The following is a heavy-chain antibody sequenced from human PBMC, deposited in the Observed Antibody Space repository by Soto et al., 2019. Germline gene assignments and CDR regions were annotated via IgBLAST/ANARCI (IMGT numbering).Heavy chain of an antibody. Sequence: EVQLVESGGGLVKAGGSLRLFCTASGFTFRNYNMNWVRQAPGKGLEWVSSISTGGAYMFYADSVKGRFTISRDNAQNYLFLQIDSRRAEDTAVYYWGRNMPSPGAAYFDPRAKGALVTVSS. J-gene: IGHJ4*02. D-gene: IGHD2-15*01. CDR1: GFTFRNYN. CDR2: ISTGGAYM. V-gene: IGHV3-21*06. CDR3: GRNMPSPGAAYFDP.